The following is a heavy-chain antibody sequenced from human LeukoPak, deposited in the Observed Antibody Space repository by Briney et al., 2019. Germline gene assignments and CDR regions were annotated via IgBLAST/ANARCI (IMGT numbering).Heavy chain of an antibody. J-gene: IGHJ4*02. CDR2: ISSSSAPI. CDR1: GFTFSTYN. Sequence: GGSLRLSCATSGFTFSTYNMNWVRQAPGKGLEWVSYISSSSAPIYYADSVKGRFTISRDNARTSLHLQMNSLRDEDTAVYYCARAVAGNTYFGYWGQGTLVTVSS. CDR3: ARAVAGNTYFGY. D-gene: IGHD6-19*01. V-gene: IGHV3-48*02.